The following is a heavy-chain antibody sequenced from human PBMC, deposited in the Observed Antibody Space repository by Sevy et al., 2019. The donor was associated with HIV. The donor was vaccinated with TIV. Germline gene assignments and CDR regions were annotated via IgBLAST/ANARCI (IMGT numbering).Heavy chain of an antibody. J-gene: IGHJ4*02. CDR2: ISAHNGDT. Sequence: ASVKVSCKASGYTFISYRIYWVRQAPGQGLESMGWISAHNGDTNYAQKFQGRVTMITDTSTTTAYMDLRSLRSDDTALYYCARAYCSGGRCYSLAYWGQGTLVTVSS. D-gene: IGHD2-15*01. CDR3: ARAYCSGGRCYSLAY. CDR1: GYTFISYR. V-gene: IGHV1-18*01.